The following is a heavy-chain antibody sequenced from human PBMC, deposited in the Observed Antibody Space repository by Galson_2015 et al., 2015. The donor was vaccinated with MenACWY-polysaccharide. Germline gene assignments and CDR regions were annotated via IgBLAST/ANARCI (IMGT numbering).Heavy chain of an antibody. CDR2: ISGSGGTT. Sequence: SLRLSCAAPGLTFSSYAMSWVRQAPGKGLEWVSIISGSGGTTYYADSVKGRFTISRDNSKDTLYLQMNSLRAEDTAVYYCECATRHAFDIWGQGTMVTVSS. CDR1: GLTFSSYA. J-gene: IGHJ3*02. CDR3: ECATRHAFDI. V-gene: IGHV3-23*01. D-gene: IGHD5-24*01.